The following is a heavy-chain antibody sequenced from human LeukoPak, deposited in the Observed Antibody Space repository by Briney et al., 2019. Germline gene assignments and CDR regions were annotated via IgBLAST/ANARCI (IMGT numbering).Heavy chain of an antibody. CDR3: ARVASYGMDV. CDR2: ISSSSGTI. V-gene: IGHV3-48*01. J-gene: IGHJ6*02. CDR1: GFTFSSYS. Sequence: PGGSLRLSCAASGFTFSSYSMNWVRQAPGKGLEWVSSISSSSGTIYYADSVKGRLTISRDNAKNSLYLQMNSLRPEDTAVYYCARVASYGMDVWGQGTTVTVSS.